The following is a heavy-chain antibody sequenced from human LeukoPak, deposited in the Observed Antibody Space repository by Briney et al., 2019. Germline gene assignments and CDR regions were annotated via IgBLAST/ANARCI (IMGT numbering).Heavy chain of an antibody. D-gene: IGHD3-10*01. Sequence: SQTLSLTCAVSGGSISSGGYSWSWIRQPPGKGLEWIGYIYYSGSTYYNPSLKSRVTISVDTSKNQFSLKLSSVTAADTAVYYCARDGYYYGSGTSDPWGQGTLVTVSS. CDR2: IYYSGST. CDR3: ARDGYYYGSGTSDP. V-gene: IGHV4-30-4*07. CDR1: GGSISSGGYS. J-gene: IGHJ5*02.